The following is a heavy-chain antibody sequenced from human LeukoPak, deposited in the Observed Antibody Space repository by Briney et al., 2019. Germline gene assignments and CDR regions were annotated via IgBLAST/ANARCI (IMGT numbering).Heavy chain of an antibody. D-gene: IGHD3-3*01. J-gene: IGHJ4*02. CDR1: GNYW. V-gene: IGHV3-74*01. CDR3: TTTPTKYYDFWSAYNDY. Sequence: PGGSLRLSCAASGNYWMHWVRQVPGKGLVWVSHINSDGSWTSYADSVKGRFTISKDNAKNTLYLQMNSLKTEDTAVYYCTTTPTKYYDFWSAYNDYWGQGTLVTVSS. CDR2: INSDGSWT.